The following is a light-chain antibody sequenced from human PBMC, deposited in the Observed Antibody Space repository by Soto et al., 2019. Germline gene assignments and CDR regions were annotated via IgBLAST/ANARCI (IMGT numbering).Light chain of an antibody. V-gene: IGKV3-20*01. CDR2: GAS. J-gene: IGKJ1*01. Sequence: ELVLTQSPGTLSLSPGERATLSCRASQTVSSYLAWYQQKPGQAPRLLIYGASNRATGIPDRFSGSGSGTDFTLTISRLEPEDFAVYYCQHYGSSRTFGQGTKVEIK. CDR1: QTVSSY. CDR3: QHYGSSRT.